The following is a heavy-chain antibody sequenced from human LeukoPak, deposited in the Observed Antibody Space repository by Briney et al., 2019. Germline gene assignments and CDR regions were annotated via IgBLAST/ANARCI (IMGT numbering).Heavy chain of an antibody. CDR1: GYTFTSYG. CDR3: ARANRVRYYYDSSGTDYYMDV. Sequence: ASVKVSCKASGYTFTSYGISWVRHAPGHGLEWMGWISAYNGNTNYAQKLQGRVTMTTDTSPSTAYMELRSLRSDDTAVYYCARANRVRYYYDSSGTDYYMDVWGKGTTVTVSS. V-gene: IGHV1-18*01. J-gene: IGHJ6*03. CDR2: ISAYNGNT. D-gene: IGHD3-22*01.